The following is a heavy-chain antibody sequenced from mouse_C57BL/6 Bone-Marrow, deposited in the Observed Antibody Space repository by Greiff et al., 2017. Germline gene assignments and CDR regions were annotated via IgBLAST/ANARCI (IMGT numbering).Heavy chain of an antibody. CDR1: GYTFTSYW. V-gene: IGHV1-55*01. CDR2: NYPGSGST. CDR3: ARDYDYDGWYCDV. J-gene: IGHJ1*03. D-gene: IGHD2-4*01. Sequence: QVQLQQPGAELVKPGASVKMSCKASGYTFTSYWITWVKQRPGQGLEWIGDNYPGSGSTNYNEKVKSKATLTVDTSSSTSYMQLSSLTSEDSAVYYCARDYDYDGWYCDVWGTGTTVTVSS.